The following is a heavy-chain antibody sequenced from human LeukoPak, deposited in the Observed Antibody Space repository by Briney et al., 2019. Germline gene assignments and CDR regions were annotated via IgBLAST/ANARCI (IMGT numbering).Heavy chain of an antibody. CDR2: IYYSGST. CDR3: ASQTDIVVVPAAINDY. D-gene: IGHD2-2*01. Sequence: SETLSLTCTVSGGSISSSGYYWGCIRQPPGKGLEWTGTIYYSGSTYYNPSLKSRVTMSVDTSKNQFSLKLSSVTAADTAVYYCASQTDIVVVPAAINDYWGQGTLVTVSS. J-gene: IGHJ4*02. V-gene: IGHV4-39*01. CDR1: GGSISSSGYY.